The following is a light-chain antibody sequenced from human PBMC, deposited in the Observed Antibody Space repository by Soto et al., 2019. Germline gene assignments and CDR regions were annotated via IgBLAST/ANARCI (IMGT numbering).Light chain of an antibody. CDR2: GAS. CDR3: QQYNNWPPT. V-gene: IGKV3-15*01. Sequence: EIVMTQSPATLSVSPGERATLSCRASQSVSGNLAWYQQKPGQAPRLLIYGASTRAAGIPARFSGSGSGTDFTLTISSLQSEDFAVYYCQQYNNWPPTFGQGTRLEIK. J-gene: IGKJ5*01. CDR1: QSVSGN.